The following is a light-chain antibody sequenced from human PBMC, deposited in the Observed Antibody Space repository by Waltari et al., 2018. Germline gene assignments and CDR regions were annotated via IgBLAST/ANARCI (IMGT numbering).Light chain of an antibody. CDR3: QTWGTGIWV. J-gene: IGLJ3*02. Sequence: QLVLTQSPSASASLGASVKITCTLSSGHSSNVVAWHQQQPEKGPRYLMKVNSDGSHSKGDGIPDRCSGSSSGAERYLTISSRQSDDEADYYCQTWGTGIWVFGGGTRLTVL. CDR1: SGHSSNV. V-gene: IGLV4-69*01. CDR2: VNSDGSH.